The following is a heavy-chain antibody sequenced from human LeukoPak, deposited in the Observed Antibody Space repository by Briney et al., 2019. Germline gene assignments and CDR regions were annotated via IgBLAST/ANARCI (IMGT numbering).Heavy chain of an antibody. Sequence: GGSLRLSCAASGFTFSSYSMNWVRQAPGKGLEWVSSISSSSSYIYYADSVKGRFTISRDNAKNSLYLQMNSLRAEDTAVYYCARGTQPFYYYYMDVWGKGTTVTVSS. CDR3: ARGTQPFYYYYMDV. CDR1: GFTFSSYS. V-gene: IGHV3-21*01. D-gene: IGHD1-1*01. CDR2: ISSSSSYI. J-gene: IGHJ6*03.